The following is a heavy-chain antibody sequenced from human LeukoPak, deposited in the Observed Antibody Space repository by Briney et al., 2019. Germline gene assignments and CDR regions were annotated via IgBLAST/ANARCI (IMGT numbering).Heavy chain of an antibody. V-gene: IGHV1-2*06. Sequence: ASVKVSCKVSGYTFSGYYIHWVRQAPGQGLEWMGRINPNNGGTNYAQKFQGRVTMTRDMSMSTAYMELSRLRSDDTAVYYCAGEDNSSGYRPFDIWGQGTMVTVPS. J-gene: IGHJ3*02. D-gene: IGHD3-22*01. CDR3: AGEDNSSGYRPFDI. CDR2: INPNNGGT. CDR1: GYTFSGYY.